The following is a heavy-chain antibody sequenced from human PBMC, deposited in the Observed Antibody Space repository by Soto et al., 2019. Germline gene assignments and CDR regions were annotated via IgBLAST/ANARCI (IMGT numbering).Heavy chain of an antibody. V-gene: IGHV4-59*01. Sequence: PSETLSLTCTVSGGSISSYSWSWIRQPPGKGLEWIGYIYYSGSTNYNPSLKSRVTISVDTSKNQFSLKLSSVTAADTAVYYCARDRMHYDILTGYSNSHIFDYWGQGTLVTIS. CDR3: ARDRMHYDILTGYSNSHIFDY. CDR1: GGSISSYS. J-gene: IGHJ4*02. CDR2: IYYSGST. D-gene: IGHD3-9*01.